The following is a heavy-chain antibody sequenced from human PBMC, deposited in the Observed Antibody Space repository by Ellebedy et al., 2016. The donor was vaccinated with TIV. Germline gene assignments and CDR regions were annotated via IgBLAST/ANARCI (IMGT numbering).Heavy chain of an antibody. V-gene: IGHV1-18*01. CDR2: ISVHNGNK. CDR3: ASGVNRGLTRT. Sequence: AASVQVSCKASGYTSTNYGITWVRQPPGQGLEWLGWISVHNGNKESAQKFQGRFTMTMDTSTRTASMELGSRRSDDSAVYYCASGVNRGLTRTWGQGTLVIVSS. J-gene: IGHJ4*02. CDR1: GYTSTNYG. D-gene: IGHD3-10*01.